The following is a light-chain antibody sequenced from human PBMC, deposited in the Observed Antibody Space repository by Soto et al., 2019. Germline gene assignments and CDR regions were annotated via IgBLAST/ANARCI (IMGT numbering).Light chain of an antibody. Sequence: QSVLTQPPSASGSHGQSVTISCTGTPSDVGGYNSVSWYQQYPRKDPKLMIYDVSKRPSGVPERFSGSKSGNTASLTVSGLQAEDEANYYCSSYAGSNVLFGGGTKLTVL. V-gene: IGLV2-8*01. CDR2: DVS. CDR1: PSDVGGYNS. J-gene: IGLJ2*01. CDR3: SSYAGSNVL.